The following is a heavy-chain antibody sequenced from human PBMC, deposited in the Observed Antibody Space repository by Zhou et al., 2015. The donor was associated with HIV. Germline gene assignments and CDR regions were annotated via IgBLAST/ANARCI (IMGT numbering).Heavy chain of an antibody. CDR2: ISAFNGNT. J-gene: IGHJ4*02. D-gene: IGHD3-22*01. V-gene: IGHV1-18*01. Sequence: QVQLVQSGAEVKKPGASVKVSCKASGYTFPNYGITWVRQAPGQGLEWMGWISAFNGNTNYAQKLQGRVTMTTDTSTSTAYMELRSLRSDDTAVYYCARGAVDSSGYYSGLDYWGQGTLVTVSS. CDR3: ARGAVDSSGYYSGLDY. CDR1: GYTFPNYG.